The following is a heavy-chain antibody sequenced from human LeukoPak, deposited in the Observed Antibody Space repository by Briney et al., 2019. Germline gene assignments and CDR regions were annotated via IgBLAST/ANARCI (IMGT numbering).Heavy chain of an antibody. CDR2: ITPIFGTA. Sequence: ASVKVSCKASRGTFSSYAISWVRQAPGQGLEWMGRITPIFGTANYAQKFQGRVTITTDESTSTAYMELSSLRSEDTAVYYCARVADTAMEYYFDYWGQGTLVTVSS. CDR3: ARVADTAMEYYFDY. CDR1: RGTFSSYA. J-gene: IGHJ4*02. D-gene: IGHD5-18*01. V-gene: IGHV1-69*05.